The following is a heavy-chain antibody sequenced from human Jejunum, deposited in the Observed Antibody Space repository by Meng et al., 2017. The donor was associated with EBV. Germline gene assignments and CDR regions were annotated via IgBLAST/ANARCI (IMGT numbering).Heavy chain of an antibody. D-gene: IGHD5-12*01. CDR2: IYYTGRT. V-gene: IGHV4-4*02. CDR1: GASMSSSHW. Sequence: GRVQGSAPGLVQPSGTLALTCAGSGASMSSSHWWSWVRQAPGEGLEWIGEIYYTGRTNYNPSLKSRVSMSIDKSKNQFSLNLNSVTVADTAVYYCATSMSGYSYGYSWGQGTLVTVSS. J-gene: IGHJ5*02. CDR3: ATSMSGYSYGYS.